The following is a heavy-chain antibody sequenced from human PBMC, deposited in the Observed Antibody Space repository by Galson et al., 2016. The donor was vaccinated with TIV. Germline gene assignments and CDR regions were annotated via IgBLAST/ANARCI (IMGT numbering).Heavy chain of an antibody. Sequence: SVKVSCKASGGTFSTYVFNWVRLAPGQGLEWMGGIIPLFGTINYAQKFLGRVTITADESSTTVYMELNSLRSGDTAVYYCASDRNTALDTYHQYYGMDVWGQGTTVTVSS. V-gene: IGHV1-69*13. CDR1: GGTFSTYV. J-gene: IGHJ6*02. CDR2: IIPLFGTI. CDR3: ASDRNTALDTYHQYYGMDV. D-gene: IGHD5-18*01.